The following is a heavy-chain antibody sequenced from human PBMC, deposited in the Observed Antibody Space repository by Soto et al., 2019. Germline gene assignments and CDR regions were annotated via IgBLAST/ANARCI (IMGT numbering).Heavy chain of an antibody. D-gene: IGHD6-13*01. V-gene: IGHV4-39*01. J-gene: IGHJ5*02. CDR1: GGSISSSSYY. Sequence: SETLSLTCTVSGGSISSSSYYWGWIRQPPGKGLEWIGSIYYSGSTYYNPSLKSRVTISVDTSKNQFSLKLSSVTAADTAVYYCARCSGSWSNWFDPWGQGTLVTVSS. CDR2: IYYSGST. CDR3: ARCSGSWSNWFDP.